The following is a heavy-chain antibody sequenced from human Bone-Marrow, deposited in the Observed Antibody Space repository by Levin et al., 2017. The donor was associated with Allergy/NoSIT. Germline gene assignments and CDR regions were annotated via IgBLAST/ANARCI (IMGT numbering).Heavy chain of an antibody. CDR3: ASSVPYSSSGLRQYYYYYGMDV. D-gene: IGHD6-6*01. J-gene: IGHJ6*02. CDR2: INHSGST. V-gene: IGHV4-34*01. CDR1: GGSFSGYY. Sequence: SQTLSLTCAVYGGSFSGYYWSWIRQPPGKGLEWIGEINHSGSTNYNPSLKSRVTISVDTSKNQFSLKLSSVTAADTAVYYCASSVPYSSSGLRQYYYYYGMDVWGQGTTVTVSS.